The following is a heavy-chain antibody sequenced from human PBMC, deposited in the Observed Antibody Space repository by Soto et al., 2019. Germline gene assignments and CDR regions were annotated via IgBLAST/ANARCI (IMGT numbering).Heavy chain of an antibody. CDR1: GGTFSSYA. V-gene: IGHV1-69*13. CDR3: ATVEMATKGSAAFDI. D-gene: IGHD5-12*01. J-gene: IGHJ3*02. Sequence: SVKVSCKASGGTFSSYAISWVRQAPGQGLEWMGGIIPIFGTANYAQKFQGRVTITADESTSTAYMELSSLRSEDTAVYYCATVEMATKGSAAFDIWGQGTMVTVSS. CDR2: IIPIFGTA.